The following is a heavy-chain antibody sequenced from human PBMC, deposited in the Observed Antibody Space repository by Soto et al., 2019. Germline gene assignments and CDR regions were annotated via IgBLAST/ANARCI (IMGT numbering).Heavy chain of an antibody. CDR1: GFAFQTYT. CDR3: AKVGVLRTKCRWFDL. D-gene: IGHD2-8*01. V-gene: IGHV3-21*01. CDR2: ITISGNYI. Sequence: GSLRLSCAASGFAFQTYTMEWLRQPPGKGLEWVSSITISGNYIYYADSVKGRFTISRDNGRNSVYLQMNSLRAEETAVYYCAKVGVLRTKCRWFDLWGQGT. J-gene: IGHJ5*02.